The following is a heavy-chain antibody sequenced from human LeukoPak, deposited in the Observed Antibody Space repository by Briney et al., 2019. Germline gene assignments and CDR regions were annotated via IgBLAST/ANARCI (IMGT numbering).Heavy chain of an antibody. J-gene: IGHJ6*03. CDR3: ARGQRELLGYYYYYIDD. CDR2: ISSSSSTI. D-gene: IGHD3-16*01. Sequence: PGGSLRLSCAASGFTFSSYSMNWVRQAPGKGLEWVSYISSSSSTIYYADSVKGRFTISRDNAKNSLYLQMNSLRAEDTAVYYCARGQRELLGYYYYYIDDWGKGTTVTVSS. CDR1: GFTFSSYS. V-gene: IGHV3-48*04.